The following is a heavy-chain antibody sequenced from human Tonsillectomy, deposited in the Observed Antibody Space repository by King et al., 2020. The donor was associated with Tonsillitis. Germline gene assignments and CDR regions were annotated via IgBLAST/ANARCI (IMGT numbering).Heavy chain of an antibody. CDR1: GFAFSYYG. CDR2: IWYDGSNR. Sequence: VQLVESGGGVVQPGRSLRLSCAASGFAFSYYGMHWVRQAPGKGLEWVAVIWYDGSNRYYADSVKGRFTLSRDNSKNTLYLQMNSLRAEDTAVYYCARDPGVAAAAAHEDYYYGMDVWVQGTTVTVSS. J-gene: IGHJ6*02. CDR3: ARDPGVAAAAAHEDYYYGMDV. V-gene: IGHV3-33*08. D-gene: IGHD6-13*01.